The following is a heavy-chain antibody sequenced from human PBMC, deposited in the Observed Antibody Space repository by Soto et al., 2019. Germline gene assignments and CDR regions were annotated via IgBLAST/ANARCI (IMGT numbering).Heavy chain of an antibody. CDR3: ARGGGITMVRGVVEQSFDY. Sequence: ASVKVSCKASGYTFTSYDINWVRQATGQGLEWMGWMNPNSGNTGYAQKFQGRVTMTRNTSISTAYMELSSLRSEDTAVYYCARGGGITMVRGVVEQSFDYWGQGTLVTVSS. D-gene: IGHD3-10*01. J-gene: IGHJ4*02. V-gene: IGHV1-8*02. CDR1: GYTFTSYD. CDR2: MNPNSGNT.